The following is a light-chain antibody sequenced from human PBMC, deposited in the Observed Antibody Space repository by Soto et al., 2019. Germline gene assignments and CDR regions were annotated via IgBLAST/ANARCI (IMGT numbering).Light chain of an antibody. CDR2: SNN. J-gene: IGLJ2*01. V-gene: IGLV1-44*01. CDR1: SSNIGSNT. Sequence: QSALTQPPSASGTPGQRVTISCSGSSSNIGSNTVNWYQQLPGTAPKLLIYSNNQRPSGVPDRFSGSKSGTSASLAISGLQSEYEADYYCAAWDDSLNGVVFGGGTKLSVL. CDR3: AAWDDSLNGVV.